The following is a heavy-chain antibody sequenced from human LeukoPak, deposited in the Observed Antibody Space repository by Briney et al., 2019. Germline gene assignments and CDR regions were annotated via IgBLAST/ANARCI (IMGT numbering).Heavy chain of an antibody. CDR2: IYSGGST. CDR3: AREGYGDYDDAFDI. Sequence: PGGSLRLSCAASGFTFSSNYMSWVRQAPGKGLEWVSVIYSGGSTYYADSVKGRFTISRDNSKNTLYLQMNSLRAEDTAVYYCAREGYGDYDDAFDIWGQGTMVTVSS. J-gene: IGHJ3*02. V-gene: IGHV3-66*01. CDR1: GFTFSSNY. D-gene: IGHD4-17*01.